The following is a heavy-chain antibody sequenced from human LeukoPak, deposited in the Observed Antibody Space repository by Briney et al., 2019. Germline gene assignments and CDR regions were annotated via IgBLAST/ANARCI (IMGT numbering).Heavy chain of an antibody. J-gene: IGHJ4*01. D-gene: IGHD5-24*01. CDR1: GGTYSRYA. V-gene: IGHV1-69*10. CDR2: IIPILGIA. CDR3: ARVEVEMATTFFDY. Sequence: SVNVSCKASGGTYSRYAISWVRQAPGQGREWMGGIIPILGIANYAQKCQGRVTITANKSTSTAYMELSSLRSEDTAVYYGARVEVEMATTFFDYWGQGTLVTVSS.